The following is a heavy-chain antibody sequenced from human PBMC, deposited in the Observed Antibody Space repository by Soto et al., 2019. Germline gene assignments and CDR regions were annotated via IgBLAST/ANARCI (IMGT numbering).Heavy chain of an antibody. D-gene: IGHD6-19*01. J-gene: IGHJ5*02. CDR2: ISWNSGSI. V-gene: IGHV3-9*01. CDR3: AKGHDRDSSGWMNWFDP. Sequence: EVQLVESGGGLVQPGRSLRLSCAASGFTFDDYAMHWVRQAPGKGLEWVSGISWNSGSIGYADSVKGRLTISRDNAKNSLYLQMNSVRADDTALYYCAKGHDRDSSGWMNWFDPRGQGTLVTVSS. CDR1: GFTFDDYA.